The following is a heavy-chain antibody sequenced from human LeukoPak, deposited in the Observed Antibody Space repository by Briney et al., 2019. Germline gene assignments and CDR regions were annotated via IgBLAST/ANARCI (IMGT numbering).Heavy chain of an antibody. V-gene: IGHV3-30*02. Sequence: PGGSLRLSCAASGFTFSSYGMHWVRQAPGKGLEWVAFIRYDGSNKYYADSVKGRFTISRDNSENTLYLQMNSLRAEDTAIYFCTKGGQDCSPTTCYYDWGQGTLVTVSS. CDR2: IRYDGSNK. CDR1: GFTFSSYG. D-gene: IGHD2-2*01. CDR3: TKGGQDCSPTTCYYD. J-gene: IGHJ4*02.